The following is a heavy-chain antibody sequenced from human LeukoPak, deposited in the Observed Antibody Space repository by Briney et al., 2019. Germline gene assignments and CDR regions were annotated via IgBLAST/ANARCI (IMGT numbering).Heavy chain of an antibody. V-gene: IGHV3-23*01. CDR2: ISGSGDST. CDR3: AKDRESGSPIYGWFDP. CDR1: GFTFSKYA. D-gene: IGHD6-13*01. Sequence: GGSLRLSCAASGFTFSKYAMSWVRQAPGKGLDWVSAISGSGDSTYYTDSVKGRFTISRDNSKNTLYLQMNSLRADDTALYYCAKDRESGSPIYGWFDPWGRGTLVTVSS. J-gene: IGHJ5*02.